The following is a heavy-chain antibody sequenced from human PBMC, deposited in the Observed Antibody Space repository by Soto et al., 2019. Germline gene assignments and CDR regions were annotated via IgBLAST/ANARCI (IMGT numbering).Heavy chain of an antibody. CDR1: GFIFRNYN. CDR3: ARADYGTFDN. D-gene: IGHD4-17*01. CDR2: ISSNGGST. Sequence: GGSLRLSCSASGFIFRNYNMHWVRQAPGKGLEYVSGISSNGGSTFYADSVKGRFSISRDNSKNTLHLQMGSLRPEDVGTYYCARADYGTFDNWGQGTLVTVSS. V-gene: IGHV3-64*02. J-gene: IGHJ4*02.